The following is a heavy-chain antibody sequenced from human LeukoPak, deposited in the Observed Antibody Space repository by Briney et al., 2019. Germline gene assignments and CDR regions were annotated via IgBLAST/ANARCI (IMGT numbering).Heavy chain of an antibody. CDR3: ARVMGTSWFDP. D-gene: IGHD7-27*01. Sequence: PSETLSLTCTVSGGSISSGDYYWSWIRQPPGKGLEWIGYIYYSGSTYYNPSLKSRVTILVDTSKNQFSLKLSSVTAADTAVYYCARVMGTSWFDPWGQGTLVTVSS. V-gene: IGHV4-30-4*01. CDR1: GGSISSGDYY. J-gene: IGHJ5*02. CDR2: IYYSGST.